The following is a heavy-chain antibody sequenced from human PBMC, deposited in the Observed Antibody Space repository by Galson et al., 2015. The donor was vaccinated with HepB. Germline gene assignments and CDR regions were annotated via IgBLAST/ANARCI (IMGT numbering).Heavy chain of an antibody. Sequence: SLRLSCAASGFTFSSYAMHWVRQAPGKGLEWVAVISYDGSNKYYADSVEGRFTISRDNSKNTLYLQMNSLRAEDTAVYYCARDRWAAVAGIDYWGQGTLVTVSS. CDR2: ISYDGSNK. D-gene: IGHD6-19*01. V-gene: IGHV3-30*04. J-gene: IGHJ4*02. CDR1: GFTFSSYA. CDR3: ARDRWAAVAGIDY.